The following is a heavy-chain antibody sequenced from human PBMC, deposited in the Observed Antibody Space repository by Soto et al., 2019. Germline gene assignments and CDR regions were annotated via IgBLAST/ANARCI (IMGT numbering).Heavy chain of an antibody. CDR1: GYTFSDYC. Sequence: ASVKVSCKASGYTFSDYCMHWVRQSLGQGLEWMGWINPNNGAAHYAQKFQARVSLSWETPTSTAFMDLSRLTHDDTAGHYWAREDRTGSSLHYNFGGMDDWGQGTTVTDSS. D-gene: IGHD5-18*01. CDR3: AREDRTGSSLHYNFGGMDD. CDR2: INPNNGAA. V-gene: IGHV1-2*02. J-gene: IGHJ6*02.